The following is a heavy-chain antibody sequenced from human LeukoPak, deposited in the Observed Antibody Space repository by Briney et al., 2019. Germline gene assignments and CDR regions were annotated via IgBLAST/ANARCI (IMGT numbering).Heavy chain of an antibody. V-gene: IGHV1-18*01. Sequence: ASVNVSCKASGYTFTSYGISWVRQAPGQGLEWMGWINAYNGNTNYAQKLQGRVTMTTDTYTSTAYMELRSLRAGDTAVYYCARGPASQYSSSSFFDYWGQGTLVTVSS. CDR1: GYTFTSYG. CDR3: ARGPASQYSSSSFFDY. D-gene: IGHD6-6*01. CDR2: INAYNGNT. J-gene: IGHJ4*02.